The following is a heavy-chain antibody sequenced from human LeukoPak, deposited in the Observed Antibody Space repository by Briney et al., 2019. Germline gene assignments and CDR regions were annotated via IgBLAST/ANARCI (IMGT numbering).Heavy chain of an antibody. CDR3: VGYDFWSGYYTGWFDP. Sequence: SETLSLTCTVSGGSISSGGYYWSWIRQHPGKGLEWIGYIYYSGSTHYNPSLKSRVTISVDTSKNQFSLKLSSVTAADTAVYYCVGYDFWSGYYTGWFDPWGQGTLVTVSS. D-gene: IGHD3-3*01. V-gene: IGHV4-31*03. CDR1: GGSISSGGYY. CDR2: IYYSGST. J-gene: IGHJ5*02.